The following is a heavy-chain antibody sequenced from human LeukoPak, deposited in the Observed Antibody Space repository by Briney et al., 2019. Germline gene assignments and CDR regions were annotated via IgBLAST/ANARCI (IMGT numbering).Heavy chain of an antibody. CDR2: INPNSGGT. J-gene: IGHJ4*02. Sequence: GASVKVSCKASGGTFSSYIITWVRQAPGQGLEWMGWINPNSGGTNYAQKFQGRVTMTRDTSISTAYLELSRLRSDDTAVYYCARAKGGSYYNVHFDYWGQGTLVTVSS. CDR1: GGTFSSYI. D-gene: IGHD1-26*01. CDR3: ARAKGGSYYNVHFDY. V-gene: IGHV1-2*02.